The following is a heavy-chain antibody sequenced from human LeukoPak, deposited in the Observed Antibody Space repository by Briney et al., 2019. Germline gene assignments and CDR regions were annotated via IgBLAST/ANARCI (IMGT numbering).Heavy chain of an antibody. CDR2: IYYTGSS. J-gene: IGHJ4*02. CDR3: VRGGVATIDY. D-gene: IGHD5-12*01. CDR1: GGSISSYY. V-gene: IGHV4-59*01. Sequence: SETLSLTCTVSGGSISSYYWSWIRQSPGKGLEWIGYIYYTGSSNYNPSLKSRVTISVDTSKNQFSLKLNFVTAADTAVYYCVRGGVATIDYWGQGTLVTVSS.